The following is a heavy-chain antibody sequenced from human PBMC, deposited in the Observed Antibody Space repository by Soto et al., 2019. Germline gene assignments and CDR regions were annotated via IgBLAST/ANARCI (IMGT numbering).Heavy chain of an antibody. CDR2: IVVASGNT. Sequence: QMQLVQSGPEVKKPGTSVKVSCKASGFTFTSSAVQWVRHARGQRLEWIGWIVVASGNTNYAQKFQERVTITRDMSTSTAYMELSSLRSADTAVYDCASVEMVRGLLDYWGQGTPVTVSS. CDR3: ASVEMVRGLLDY. CDR1: GFTFTSSA. D-gene: IGHD3-10*01. J-gene: IGHJ4*02. V-gene: IGHV1-58*01.